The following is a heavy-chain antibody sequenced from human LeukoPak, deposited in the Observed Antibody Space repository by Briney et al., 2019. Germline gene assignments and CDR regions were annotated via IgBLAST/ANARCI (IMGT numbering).Heavy chain of an antibody. CDR2: IYYSGST. Sequence: PSETLSLTCTVSGGSISSYYWSWIRQPPGKGLEWIGYIYYSGSTNYNPSLKSRVTISVDTSKNQFSLKLSSVTAADTAVYYCARLNMARWLQLRFDGGWFDPWGQGTLVIVSS. V-gene: IGHV4-59*08. CDR1: GGSISSYY. J-gene: IGHJ5*02. CDR3: ARLNMARWLQLRFDGGWFDP. D-gene: IGHD5-24*01.